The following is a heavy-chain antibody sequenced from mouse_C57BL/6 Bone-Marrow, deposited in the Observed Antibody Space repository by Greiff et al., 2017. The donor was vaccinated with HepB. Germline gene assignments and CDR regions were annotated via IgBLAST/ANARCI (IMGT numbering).Heavy chain of an antibody. CDR2: IYPRSGNT. CDR3: ARGTTVVAPFAY. Sequence: QVQLQQSGAELARPGASVKLSCKASGYNFKSYGISWVKQRTGQGLEWIGEIYPRSGNTYYNEKFKGKATLTADKSSSTAYMELRSLTSEDSAVYFCARGTTVVAPFAYWGQGTLVTVSA. CDR1: GYNFKSYG. V-gene: IGHV1-81*01. D-gene: IGHD1-1*01. J-gene: IGHJ3*01.